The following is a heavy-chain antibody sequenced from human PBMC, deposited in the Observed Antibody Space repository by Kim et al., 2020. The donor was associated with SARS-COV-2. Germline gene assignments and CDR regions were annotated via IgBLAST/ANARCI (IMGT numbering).Heavy chain of an antibody. Sequence: SETLSLTCTVSGGSISSSSYYWGWIRQPPGKGLEWIGSIYYSGSTYYNPSLKRRVTISVDTSKNQFSLKLSSVTAADTAVYYCARLRLVDTAMVFDYYYGMDVWGQGTTVTVSS. CDR1: GGSISSSSYY. CDR3: ARLRLVDTAMVFDYYYGMDV. V-gene: IGHV4-39*01. CDR2: IYYSGST. J-gene: IGHJ6*02. D-gene: IGHD5-18*01.